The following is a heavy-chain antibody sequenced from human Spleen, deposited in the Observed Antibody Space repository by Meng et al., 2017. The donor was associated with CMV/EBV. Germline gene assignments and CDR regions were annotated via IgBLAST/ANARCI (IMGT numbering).Heavy chain of an antibody. Sequence: TFSSYAMSWVRQAPGKGLEWVSIIYSGGNNRYYADSVKSRFTISRDNSKNTLYLQMNSLRAEDAAVYYCAKDRGTYCSSTSCYEGFDYWGQGTLVTVSS. J-gene: IGHJ4*02. CDR1: TFSSYA. CDR3: AKDRGTYCSSTSCYEGFDY. CDR2: IYSGGNNR. D-gene: IGHD2-2*01. V-gene: IGHV3-23*03.